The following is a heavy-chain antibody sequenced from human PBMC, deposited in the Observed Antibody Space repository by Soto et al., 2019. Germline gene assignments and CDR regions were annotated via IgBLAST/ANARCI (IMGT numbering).Heavy chain of an antibody. CDR3: GKESGGLGGSFDY. V-gene: IGHV3-23*01. J-gene: IGHJ4*02. Sequence: EVQLLESGGGLVQPGGSLRLSCAASGFTFSSYAMSWVRQAPGKGLEWVSAISGSGGNTYYADSVKGRFTISRDNSKNTLYRQMSSLRAEDTAVYYCGKESGGLGGSFDYWGQGTLVTVSS. D-gene: IGHD2-15*01. CDR1: GFTFSSYA. CDR2: ISGSGGNT.